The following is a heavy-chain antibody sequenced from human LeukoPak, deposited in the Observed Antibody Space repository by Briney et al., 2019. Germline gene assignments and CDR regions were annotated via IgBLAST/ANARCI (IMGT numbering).Heavy chain of an antibody. CDR2: ISYSGNT. CDR1: GGAISSSNYY. Sequence: SETLSLTCTVSGGAISSSNYYWGWIRQPPGKGLEWIGSISYSGNTYYNPSLQSRVTISVDTSKNQFSLRLSSVTAADAAMYYCARHARSGEIRLTLDYWGQGTLVTVSS. CDR3: ARHARSGEIRLTLDY. V-gene: IGHV4-39*01. J-gene: IGHJ4*02. D-gene: IGHD2-21*01.